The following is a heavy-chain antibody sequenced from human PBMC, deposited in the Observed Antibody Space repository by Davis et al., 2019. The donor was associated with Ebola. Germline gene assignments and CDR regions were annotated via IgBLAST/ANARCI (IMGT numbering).Heavy chain of an antibody. Sequence: PGGSLRLSCAASGFTFSSYSMNWVRQAPGKGLEWVSYISSSGSTIYYADSVKGRFTISRDNAKNSLYLQMNSLRAEDTAVYYCARGDGYSSGWYDYWGQGTLVTVSS. D-gene: IGHD6-19*01. CDR3: ARGDGYSSGWYDY. V-gene: IGHV3-48*04. J-gene: IGHJ4*02. CDR2: ISSSGSTI. CDR1: GFTFSSYS.